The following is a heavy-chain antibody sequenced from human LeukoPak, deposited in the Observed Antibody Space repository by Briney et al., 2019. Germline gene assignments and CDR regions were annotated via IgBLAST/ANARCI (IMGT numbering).Heavy chain of an antibody. D-gene: IGHD4-11*01. CDR3: AKGLTTHDY. J-gene: IGHJ4*02. Sequence: GGTLRLSCAASGFTFSSYGMSWVRQAPGKGLEWVSAISGSADSTYYADSVKGRFTISRDNSKNTLYLQMNSLRADDTAVYYCAKGLTTHDYWGQGTLVTVSS. CDR1: GFTFSSYG. CDR2: ISGSADST. V-gene: IGHV3-23*01.